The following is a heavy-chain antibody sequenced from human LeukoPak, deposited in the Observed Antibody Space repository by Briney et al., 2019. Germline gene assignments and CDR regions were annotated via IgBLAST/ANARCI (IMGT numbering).Heavy chain of an antibody. J-gene: IGHJ3*02. Sequence: PGGSLRLSCAASGFTFSRYCMSWVRQAPGKGLEMVANIREDGHEKFYGDSVKGRFTVSRDNAKNSLYLQMNSLTVEDTAVYYCARDREGSRDAFDIWGQGTMVTVSS. D-gene: IGHD1-26*01. CDR3: ARDREGSRDAFDI. CDR1: GFTFSRYC. V-gene: IGHV3-7*01. CDR2: IREDGHEK.